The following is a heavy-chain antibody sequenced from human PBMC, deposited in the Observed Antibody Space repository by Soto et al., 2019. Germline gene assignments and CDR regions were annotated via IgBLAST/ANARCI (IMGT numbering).Heavy chain of an antibody. Sequence: SETLSLTCTVSGGSIDSSSHYWGWIRQPPGKGLEWIGSIYYRGATYHNPSLKSRVTISVDTPNNQFSLKLTLVTAADSAVYYCARVAATLRKVWMDVWGSGTTVPVSS. D-gene: IGHD3-16*01. CDR1: GGSIDSSSHY. CDR2: IYYRGAT. CDR3: ARVAATLRKVWMDV. V-gene: IGHV4-39*01. J-gene: IGHJ6*04.